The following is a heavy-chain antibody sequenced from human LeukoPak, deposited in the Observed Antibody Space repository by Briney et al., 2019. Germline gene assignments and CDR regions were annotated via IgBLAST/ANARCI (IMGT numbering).Heavy chain of an antibody. Sequence: PGGSLRLSCAASGFTFSSYAMSWVRQAPGKGLEWVSTISGRGDSTYYADSVKGRFTISRDNSKNTLYLQMNSLRVEDTAVYYCAKDGSGYDPRIDYWGQGTLVTVSS. V-gene: IGHV3-23*01. CDR3: AKDGSGYDPRIDY. CDR2: ISGRGDST. CDR1: GFTFSSYA. D-gene: IGHD5-12*01. J-gene: IGHJ4*02.